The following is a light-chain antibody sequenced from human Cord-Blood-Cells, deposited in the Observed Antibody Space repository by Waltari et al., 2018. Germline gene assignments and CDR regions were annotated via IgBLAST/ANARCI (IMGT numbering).Light chain of an antibody. CDR1: SSAVGSYNL. CDR3: CSYAGSSTV. V-gene: IGLV2-23*01. CDR2: EGS. J-gene: IGLJ2*01. Sequence: QSALTQPASVSGSPGQSITLSCTGTSSAVGSYNLVSWYQQHPGKAPKLMIYEGSKRPSGVSNRFSGSKSGNTASLTISGLQAEDEADYYCCSYAGSSTVFGGGTKLTVL.